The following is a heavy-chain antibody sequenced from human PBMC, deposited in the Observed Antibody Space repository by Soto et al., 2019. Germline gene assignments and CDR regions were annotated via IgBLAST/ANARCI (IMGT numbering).Heavy chain of an antibody. CDR3: ASFEGEGLIYDFWTQSAP. Sequence: PSETLSLTCTVSGGSISSGDYYWSWIRQPPGKGLEWIGYIYYSGSTYYNPSLKSRVTISVDTSKNQFSLKLSSVTAADTAVYYCASFEGEGLIYDFWTQSAPGGQGTLVPVPP. CDR1: GGSISSGDYY. D-gene: IGHD3-3*01. CDR2: IYYSGST. J-gene: IGHJ5*02. V-gene: IGHV4-30-4*01.